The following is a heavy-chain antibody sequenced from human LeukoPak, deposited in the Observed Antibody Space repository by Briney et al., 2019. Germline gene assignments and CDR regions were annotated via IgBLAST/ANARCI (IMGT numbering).Heavy chain of an antibody. D-gene: IGHD6-19*01. CDR3: AYDLSSGWYFGFDY. Sequence: GGSLRLSCAASGFTFSSYAMSWVRQAPGKGLEWVSAISGSGGSTYYADSVKCRFTISRDNSKNTLYLQMNSLRAEDTAVYYCAYDLSSGWYFGFDYWGQGTLVTVSS. J-gene: IGHJ4*02. CDR1: GFTFSSYA. V-gene: IGHV3-23*01. CDR2: ISGSGGST.